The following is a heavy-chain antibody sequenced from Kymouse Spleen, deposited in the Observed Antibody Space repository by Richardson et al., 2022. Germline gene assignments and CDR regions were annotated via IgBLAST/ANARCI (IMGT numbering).Heavy chain of an antibody. CDR3: ARVGGLIAAAGAFDI. Sequence: QVQLVESGGGVVQPGRSLRLSCAASGFTFSSYGMHWVRQAPGKGLEWVAVIWYDGSNKYYADSVKGRFTISRDNSKNTLYLQMNSLRAEDTAVYYCARVGGLIAAAGAFDIWGQGTMVTVSS. CDR1: GFTFSSYG. J-gene: IGHJ3*02. V-gene: IGHV3-33*01. CDR2: IWYDGSNK. D-gene: IGHD6-13*01.